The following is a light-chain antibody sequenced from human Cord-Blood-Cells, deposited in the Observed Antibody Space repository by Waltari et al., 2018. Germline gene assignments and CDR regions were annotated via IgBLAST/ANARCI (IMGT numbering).Light chain of an antibody. CDR1: SSNIGSYY. CDR2: RNN. CDR3: AAWDDSLSGRV. V-gene: IGLV1-47*01. J-gene: IGLJ3*02. Sequence: QSVLTQPPSASGTPGQRVTISCSGSSSNIGSYYVYWYQQLPGTAPKRLIYRNNQRPSGFPDRFSVSKSGTSASLAISGIRSEDEADYYCAAWDDSLSGRVFGGGTKLTVL.